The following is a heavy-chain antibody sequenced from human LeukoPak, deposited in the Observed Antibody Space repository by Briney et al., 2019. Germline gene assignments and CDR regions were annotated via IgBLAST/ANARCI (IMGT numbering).Heavy chain of an antibody. J-gene: IGHJ3*02. D-gene: IGHD2-21*01. CDR1: GYSFSTYW. CDR3: ASPRGYYRGAFDI. CDR2: IYPGDSDP. V-gene: IGHV5-51*01. Sequence: GESLKISCKGSGYSFSTYWIAWVRQMPGKGLEWMGIIYPGDSDPRYSPSFQGQVTISVDKSISTAYLQWSSLKASDTAMYYCASPRGYYRGAFDIWGQGTMVTVSS.